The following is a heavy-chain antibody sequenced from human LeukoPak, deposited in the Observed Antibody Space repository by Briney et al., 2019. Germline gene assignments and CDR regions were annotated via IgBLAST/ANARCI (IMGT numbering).Heavy chain of an antibody. J-gene: IGHJ4*02. CDR3: ATEMLGRVRGVIVRGFDY. D-gene: IGHD3-10*01. CDR2: IGSGAKSYAT. V-gene: IGHV3-73*01. CDR1: GSTFSGSA. Sequence: PGGSLRLSCAASGSTFSGSAMHWVRQAPGKGLEWVGQIGSGAKSYATAYAASVKGGFTISRDDSKNTAYLQMNSLRAEDTAVYYCATEMLGRVRGVIVRGFDYWGQGTLVTVSS.